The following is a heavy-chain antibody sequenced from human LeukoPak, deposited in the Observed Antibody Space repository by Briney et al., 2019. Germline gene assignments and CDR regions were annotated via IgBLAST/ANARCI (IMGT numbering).Heavy chain of an antibody. CDR1: GFTFSSYG. V-gene: IGHV3-30*18. CDR2: ISYDGSNK. J-gene: IGHJ4*02. D-gene: IGHD6-19*01. CDR3: AKDMGEQWLVGIDY. Sequence: GGSLRLSCAASGFTFSSYGMNWVRQAPGKGLEWVAVISYDGSNKYYADSVKGRFTISRDNSKNTLYLQMNSLRAEDTAVYYCAKDMGEQWLVGIDYWGQGILVTVPS.